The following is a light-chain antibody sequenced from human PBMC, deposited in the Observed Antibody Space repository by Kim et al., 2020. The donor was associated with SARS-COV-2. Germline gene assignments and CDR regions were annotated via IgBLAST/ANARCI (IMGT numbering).Light chain of an antibody. CDR3: QQYHSHPYT. J-gene: IGKJ2*01. CDR2: KSS. Sequence: EIQMTQSPSTLSASVGDRVTITCRASQTISTWLAWYQQKPGRAPKLLIHKSSSLQSGVPSRFSGSGSGTEFTLTISSLQSDDFATYCCQQYHSHPYTFGQGTKLEI. V-gene: IGKV1-5*03. CDR1: QTISTW.